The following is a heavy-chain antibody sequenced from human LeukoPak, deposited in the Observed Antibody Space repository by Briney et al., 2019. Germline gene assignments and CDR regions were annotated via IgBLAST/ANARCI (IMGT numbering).Heavy chain of an antibody. CDR1: GYTFTSYG. Sequence: GASVKVSCKASGYTFTSYGISWVRQAPGQGLEWMGWISAYNGNTNYAQKFQGRVTITRNTPISTAYMELSSLTSEDTAVYYCARSDHNSWNAFDIWGQGTMVTVSS. CDR2: ISAYNGNT. CDR3: ARSDHNSWNAFDI. J-gene: IGHJ3*02. D-gene: IGHD1-26*01. V-gene: IGHV1-18*01.